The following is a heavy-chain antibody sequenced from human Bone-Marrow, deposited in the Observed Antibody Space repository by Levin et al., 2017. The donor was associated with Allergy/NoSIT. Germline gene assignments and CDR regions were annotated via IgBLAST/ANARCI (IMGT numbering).Heavy chain of an antibody. V-gene: IGHV1-18*01. CDR1: GYTFSSYG. D-gene: IGHD3-22*01. Sequence: GESLKISCKASGYTFSSYGLTWVRQAPGQGLEWMGWITAYNGNTNYAQKLQGRVTLTTDTSTSTAYMELRSLRSDDTAVYYCARDFYDSSGYYYTDYWGQGTLDTVSS. CDR2: ITAYNGNT. CDR3: ARDFYDSSGYYYTDY. J-gene: IGHJ4*02.